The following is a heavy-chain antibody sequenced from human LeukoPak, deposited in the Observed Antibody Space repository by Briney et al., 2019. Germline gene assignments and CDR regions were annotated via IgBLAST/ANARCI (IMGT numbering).Heavy chain of an antibody. CDR1: GGSISSYY. D-gene: IGHD2-2*02. CDR3: ARLYGNDAFDI. V-gene: IGHV4-59*08. J-gene: IGHJ3*02. CDR2: IYYSGST. Sequence: SETLSLTCTVSGGSISSYYCSWIRQPPGKGLEWIGYIYYSGSTNYNPSLESRVTISVDTSKNQFSLKLSSVTAADTALYYCARLYGNDAFDIWGQGTMVTVSS.